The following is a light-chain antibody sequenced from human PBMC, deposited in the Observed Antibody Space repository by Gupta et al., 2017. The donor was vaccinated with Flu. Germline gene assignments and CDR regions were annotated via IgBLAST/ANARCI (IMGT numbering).Light chain of an antibody. CDR1: QHLRHSNGYNY. J-gene: IGKJ1*01. CDR2: LGS. CDR3: MQALQTPWT. Sequence: DIVMTHSPLSLPVTPGETDYISCRSSQHLRHSNGYNYLDWYLQKPGQSPQLLIYLGSNRASGVPDRFSGSGSGTDFTLTISRVEAEDVGVYYCMQALQTPWTFGQGTKVEIK. V-gene: IGKV2-28*01.